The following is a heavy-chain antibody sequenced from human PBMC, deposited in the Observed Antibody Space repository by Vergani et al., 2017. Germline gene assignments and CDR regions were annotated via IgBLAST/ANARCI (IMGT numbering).Heavy chain of an antibody. V-gene: IGHV3-23*01. CDR3: AKEGGQYSCSPLYMDV. CDR2: ISGSGGST. D-gene: IGHD6-6*01. Sequence: EVQLLESGGGSVQPGGSLRLSCAASGFTFSSYAMSWVRQAPGKGLEWVSAISGSGGSTYYADSVKGRFTISRDNSKNTLYLQMNSLRAEGTAVYYCAKEGGQYSCSPLYMDVWGKGTTVTVSS. J-gene: IGHJ6*03. CDR1: GFTFSSYA.